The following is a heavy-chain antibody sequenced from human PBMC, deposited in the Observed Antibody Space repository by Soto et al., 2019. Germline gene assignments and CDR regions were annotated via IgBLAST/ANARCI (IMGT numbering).Heavy chain of an antibody. D-gene: IGHD1-26*01. V-gene: IGHV3-9*01. J-gene: IGHJ3*02. CDR2: ISWNSGSI. Sequence: GGSLRLSCAASGFTFDDYAMHWVRQAPGKGLEWVSGISWNSGSIGYADSVKGRFTISRDNAKNSLYLQMNSLRAEDTALYYCAQDKGVGATSAFDIWGQGTMVTVSS. CDR3: AQDKGVGATSAFDI. CDR1: GFTFDDYA.